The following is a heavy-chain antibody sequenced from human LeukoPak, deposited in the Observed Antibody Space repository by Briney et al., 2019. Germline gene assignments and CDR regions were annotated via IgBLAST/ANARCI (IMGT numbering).Heavy chain of an antibody. J-gene: IGHJ3*02. CDR2: IYTSGST. CDR3: ARVWWDADAFDI. V-gene: IGHV4-4*07. CDR1: SGSISSYY. Sequence: SETLSLTCTVSSGSISSYYWSWIRQPAGKGLEWIGRIYTSGSTNYNPSLKSRVTISVDKSKNQFSLKLSSVTAADTAVYYCARVWWDADAFDIWGQGTMVTVSS. D-gene: IGHD2-8*02.